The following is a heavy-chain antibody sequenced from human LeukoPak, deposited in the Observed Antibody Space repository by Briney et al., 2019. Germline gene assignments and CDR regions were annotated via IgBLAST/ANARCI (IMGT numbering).Heavy chain of an antibody. V-gene: IGHV3-23*01. Sequence: PSETLSLTCTVSGGSISSGGYYWSWVRQAPGKGLEWVSAISGSGGSTYYADSVKGRFTISRDNSKNTLYLQMNSLRAEDTAVYYCAKAPRGHYYDSSGHYFDYWGQGTLVTVSS. CDR2: ISGSGGST. J-gene: IGHJ4*02. CDR3: AKAPRGHYYDSSGHYFDY. D-gene: IGHD3-22*01. CDR1: GGSISSGGYY.